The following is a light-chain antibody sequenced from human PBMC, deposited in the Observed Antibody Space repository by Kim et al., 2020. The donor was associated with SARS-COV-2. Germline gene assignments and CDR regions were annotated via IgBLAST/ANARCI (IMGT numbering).Light chain of an antibody. V-gene: IGKV1-27*01. CDR1: QGISSN. J-gene: IGKJ1*01. CDR2: DAS. Sequence: DIQMTQSPSSLSASVGDRVTITCRASQGISSNVAWYQQKPGDVPKLLIYDASALLSGVPSRLSGSGSGTDFTLTISSLQPEDVATYYCQKYNGAPWTFGQGTKVEIK. CDR3: QKYNGAPWT.